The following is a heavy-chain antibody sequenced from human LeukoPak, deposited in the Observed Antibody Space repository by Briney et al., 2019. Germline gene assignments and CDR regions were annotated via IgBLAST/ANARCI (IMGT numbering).Heavy chain of an antibody. CDR3: ASLTTMTTTYYFND. CDR2: IYYSGNT. D-gene: IGHD4-11*01. V-gene: IGHV4-39*01. CDR1: GGSISNSSYY. J-gene: IGHJ4*02. Sequence: SETLSLTCTVSGGSISNSSYYWGWIRQPPGKGLEWIGSIYYSGNTYYNPSLKSRVTKSVDTSKNQFSLKLSSVTAADTAVYFCASLTTMTTTYYFNDWGQGTLVTVSS.